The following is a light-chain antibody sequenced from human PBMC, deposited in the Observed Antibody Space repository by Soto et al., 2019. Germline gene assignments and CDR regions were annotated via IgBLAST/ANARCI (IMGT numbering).Light chain of an antibody. CDR2: EVS. Sequence: QSVLTQPASVSGSPGQSITISCTGTNSDVGDYNYVSWYQQHPGKAPKLMIFEVSKRPSGVPDRFSASKSGNMASLTVSGLQAEDEADYYCSSYAGSNIHYVFGSGTKLTVL. J-gene: IGLJ1*01. CDR3: SSYAGSNIHYV. V-gene: IGLV2-8*01. CDR1: NSDVGDYNY.